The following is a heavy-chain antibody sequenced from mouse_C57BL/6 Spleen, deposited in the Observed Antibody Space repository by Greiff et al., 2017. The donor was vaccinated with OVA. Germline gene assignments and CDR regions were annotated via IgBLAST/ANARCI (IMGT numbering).Heavy chain of an antibody. J-gene: IGHJ1*03. CDR1: GYTFTSYW. Sequence: QVQLKQPGAELVKPGASVKLSCKASGYTFTSYWMHWVKQRPGRGLEWIGRIDPNSGGTKYNEKFKSKATLTVDKPSSTAYMQLSSLTSEDSAVYYCARRGGTTDWYFNVWGTGTTVTVSS. V-gene: IGHV1-72*01. CDR2: IDPNSGGT. CDR3: ARRGGTTDWYFNV. D-gene: IGHD1-1*01.